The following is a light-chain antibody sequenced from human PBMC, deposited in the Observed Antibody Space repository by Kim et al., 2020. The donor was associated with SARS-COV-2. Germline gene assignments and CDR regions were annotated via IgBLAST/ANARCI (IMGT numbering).Light chain of an antibody. J-gene: IGLJ3*02. CDR1: SSDIGSGYN. V-gene: IGLV1-40*01. CDR3: QSYDATLTKM. Sequence: GEGVTVSCTGGSSDIGSGYNVYWYQHIPGTAPKLLIYGDNNRPSGVPDRFSASRSGTSASLAITGLQAEDEADYCCQSYDATLTKMFGGGTKLTVL. CDR2: GDN.